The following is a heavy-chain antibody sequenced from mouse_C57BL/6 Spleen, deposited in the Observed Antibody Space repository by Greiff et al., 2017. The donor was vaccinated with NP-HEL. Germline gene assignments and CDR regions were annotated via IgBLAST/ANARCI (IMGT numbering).Heavy chain of an antibody. CDR3: ATTTPVEGGYFDY. Sequence: QVQLQQSGAELARPGASVKLSCKASGYTFTSYGISWVKQRPGQGLEWIGEIYPRSGNTYYNEKFKGKATLTADKSSSTAYMELRSLTSEDSAVYFCATTTPVEGGYFDYWGQGTTLTVSS. CDR2: IYPRSGNT. V-gene: IGHV1-81*01. D-gene: IGHD1-1*01. CDR1: GYTFTSYG. J-gene: IGHJ2*01.